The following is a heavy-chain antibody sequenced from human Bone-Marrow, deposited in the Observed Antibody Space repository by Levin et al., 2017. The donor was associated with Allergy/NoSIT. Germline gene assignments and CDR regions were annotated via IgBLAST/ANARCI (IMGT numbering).Heavy chain of an antibody. J-gene: IGHJ6*03. D-gene: IGHD2-15*01. CDR1: GFTFSSFW. V-gene: IGHV3-7*01. Sequence: GGSLRLSCAASGFTFSSFWMSWVRQAPGKGLEWVASMKEDGSENFYVDSVKGRFTISRDNAKNSLYLQMNSLRTEDTAVYYCARSGRAADSYYSYMDVWGKGTTVTVSS. CDR3: ARSGRAADSYYSYMDV. CDR2: MKEDGSEN.